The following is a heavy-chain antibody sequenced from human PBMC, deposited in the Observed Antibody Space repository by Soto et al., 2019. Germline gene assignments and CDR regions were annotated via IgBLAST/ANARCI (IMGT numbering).Heavy chain of an antibody. D-gene: IGHD3-16*01. CDR2: ISGSGRTI. J-gene: IGHJ5*02. V-gene: IGHV3-11*01. CDR3: ARLPFSWGWFDP. Sequence: QVQLVESGGGLVKPGGSLRLSCAASGIVFSDYMSWVRQAPGKGLEWLSHISGSGRTIYSADSVKGRFTISRDNATNSLYLQMNNVRTEDTAVYYLARLPFSWGWFDPWGQGTLVSVSS. CDR1: GIVFSDY.